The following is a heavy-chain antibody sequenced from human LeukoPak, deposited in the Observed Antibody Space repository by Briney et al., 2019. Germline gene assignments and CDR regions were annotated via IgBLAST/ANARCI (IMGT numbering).Heavy chain of an antibody. V-gene: IGHV4-34*01. CDR1: GGSFSGYY. J-gene: IGHJ5*02. CDR3: ARGRVSWFDP. Sequence: SETLSLTCAVYGGSFSGYYWSWIRQPPGKGLEWIGEINHSGSTNYNPSLKSRVTISVDTSKNQFSLKLSSVTAADTAVYYCARGRVSWFDPWGQGTLVTASS. CDR2: INHSGST.